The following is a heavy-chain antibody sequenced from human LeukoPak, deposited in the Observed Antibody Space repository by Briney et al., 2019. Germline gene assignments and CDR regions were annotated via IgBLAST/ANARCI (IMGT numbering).Heavy chain of an antibody. D-gene: IGHD3-9*01. Sequence: PGESLRLSCAASGFTVSSNYMSWVRQTPGKGLEWVSVIYSGGSTYYADSVKGRFTISRDNSKNTLYLQMNSLRAEDTAVYYCARVGSDYDILTGPPDYWGQGTLVTVSS. J-gene: IGHJ4*02. CDR3: ARVGSDYDILTGPPDY. CDR1: GFTVSSNY. CDR2: IYSGGST. V-gene: IGHV3-53*01.